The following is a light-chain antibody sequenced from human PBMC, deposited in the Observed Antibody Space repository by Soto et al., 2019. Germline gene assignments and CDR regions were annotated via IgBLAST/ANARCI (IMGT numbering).Light chain of an antibody. V-gene: IGLV2-23*01. CDR2: EAS. Sequence: QSVLTQPASVSGSPGQSITISCTGISNDVGTYNLVSWYQHHPGKAPKLKIYEASKRPSGVPNRFSGSKSGNTASLTISGLHAEDEADYYCCSYGRSVVFGGGTKLTVL. CDR3: CSYGRSVV. J-gene: IGLJ2*01. CDR1: SNDVGTYNL.